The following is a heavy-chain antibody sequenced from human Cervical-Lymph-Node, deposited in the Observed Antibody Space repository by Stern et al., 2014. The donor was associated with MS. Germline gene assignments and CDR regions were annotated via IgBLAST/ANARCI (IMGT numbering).Heavy chain of an antibody. CDR1: GGTFSSQA. CDR3: ARDEICQTTTHYYYYGMDV. J-gene: IGHJ6*02. V-gene: IGHV1-69*01. Sequence: VQLVESGAGVKKPGASVKVSCTASGGTFSSQAISWVRQAPGQGLEWVGGISACSGDAHYAQKFRGRVPITADEATSTAYMERRSLRAEDTAVYYCARDEICQTTTHYYYYGMDVWGQGTTVTVSS. CDR2: ISACSGDA. D-gene: IGHD1-1*01.